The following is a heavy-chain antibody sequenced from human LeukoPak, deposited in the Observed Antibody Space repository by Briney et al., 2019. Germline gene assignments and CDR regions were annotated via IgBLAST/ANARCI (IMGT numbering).Heavy chain of an antibody. D-gene: IGHD6-6*01. CDR1: GYTFTGYY. V-gene: IGHV1-2*02. CDR3: ARGPMYSSSSVDYFDY. J-gene: IGHJ4*02. Sequence: ASVKVSCKASGYTFTGYYMHWVRQAPGQGLEWMGWIHPNSGGTNYAQKFQGRVTMTRDTSISTAYMELSRLRSDDTAVYYCARGPMYSSSSVDYFDYWGQGTLVTVSS. CDR2: IHPNSGGT.